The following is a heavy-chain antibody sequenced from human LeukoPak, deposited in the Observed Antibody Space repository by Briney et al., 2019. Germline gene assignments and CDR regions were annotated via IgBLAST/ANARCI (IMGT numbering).Heavy chain of an antibody. V-gene: IGHV3-15*01. CDR3: TTLWYYYDSSGYYGFGDY. J-gene: IGHJ4*02. D-gene: IGHD3-22*01. CDR2: IKSKTDGGTT. Sequence: PGGSLRLSCAASGFTFSNAWMSWVRQAPGKGLEWVGRIKSKTDGGTTDYAAPVKGRFTISRDDSKNTLYLQMNSLKTEDTAVYYCTTLWYYYDSSGYYGFGDYWGQGTLVTVSS. CDR1: GFTFSNAW.